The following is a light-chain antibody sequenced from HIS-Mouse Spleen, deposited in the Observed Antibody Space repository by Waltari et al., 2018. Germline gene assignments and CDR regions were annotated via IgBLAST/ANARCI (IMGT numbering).Light chain of an antibody. V-gene: IGKV2-28*01. CDR1: QSLLYSNGYNY. Sequence: DIVMTQSPLSLPVTPGEPASISCRSRQSLLYSNGYNYLDWYLQKPGQSPQLLIYLGSNRASGVPDRFSGSGSGTDFTLKISRVEAEDVGVYYCMQALQTPWTFGQGTKLEIK. CDR3: MQALQTPWT. J-gene: IGKJ2*01. CDR2: LGS.